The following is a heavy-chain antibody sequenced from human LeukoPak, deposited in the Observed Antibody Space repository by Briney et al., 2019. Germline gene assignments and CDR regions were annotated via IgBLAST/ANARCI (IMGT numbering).Heavy chain of an antibody. D-gene: IGHD2-2*01. CDR2: ISSSSSYI. J-gene: IGHJ4*02. CDR1: GFTFSSYS. CDR3: ARLGYCSSTSCYAHFDY. Sequence: PGGSLRLSCAASGFTFSSYSMNWVRQAPGKGLEWVSSISSSSSYIYYADSVKGRFTISRDNSKNTLYLQMNSLRAEDTAVYYCARLGYCSSTSCYAHFDYWGQGILVTVSS. V-gene: IGHV3-21*04.